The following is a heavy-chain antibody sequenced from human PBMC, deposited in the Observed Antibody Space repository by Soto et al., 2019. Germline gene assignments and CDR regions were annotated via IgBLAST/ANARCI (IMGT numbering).Heavy chain of an antibody. CDR2: INHSGST. CDR1: GGSFSGYY. Sequence: LSLTCAVYGGSFSGYYWSWIRQPPGKGLEWIGEINHSGSTNYNPSLKSRVTISVDTSKNQFSLKLSSVTAADTAVYYCARDNGSGSNDWFDPWGQGTLVTVSS. D-gene: IGHD3-10*01. CDR3: ARDNGSGSNDWFDP. J-gene: IGHJ5*02. V-gene: IGHV4-34*01.